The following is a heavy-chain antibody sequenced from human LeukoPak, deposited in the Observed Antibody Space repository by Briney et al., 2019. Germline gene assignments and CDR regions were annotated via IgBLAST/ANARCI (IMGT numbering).Heavy chain of an antibody. V-gene: IGHV7-4-1*02. CDR2: INTNTGNP. Sequence: EASVKVSCKASGYTFTSYAMNWVRQAPGQGLEWMGWINTNTGNPTYAQGFTGRFVFSLDTSVSTAYLQISSLKAEDTAVYYCAREKYYDYVWGSYRYYDAFDIWGQGTMVTVSS. J-gene: IGHJ3*02. CDR3: AREKYYDYVWGSYRYYDAFDI. D-gene: IGHD3-16*02. CDR1: GYTFTSYA.